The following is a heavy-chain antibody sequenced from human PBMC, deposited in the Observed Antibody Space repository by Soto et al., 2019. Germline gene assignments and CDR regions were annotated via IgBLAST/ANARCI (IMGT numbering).Heavy chain of an antibody. CDR2: IWYDGSNK. Sequence: PGGSLRLSCAESGFTFSSYGMHWVRQAPGKGLEWVAVIWYDGSNKYYADSVKGRFTISRDNSKNTLYLQMNSLRAEDTAVYYCARGRVLEWLLDYWGQGTLVTVSS. V-gene: IGHV3-33*01. CDR1: GFTFSSYG. J-gene: IGHJ4*02. D-gene: IGHD3-3*01. CDR3: ARGRVLEWLLDY.